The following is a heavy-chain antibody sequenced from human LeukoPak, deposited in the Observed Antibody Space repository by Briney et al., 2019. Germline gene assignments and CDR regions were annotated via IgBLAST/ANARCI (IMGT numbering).Heavy chain of an antibody. CDR2: INPNSGGT. CDR1: GYTFTSYD. Sequence: ASVKVSCKASGYTFTSYDINWVRQATGQGLEWMGWINPNSGGTNYAQKFQGRVTMTRDTSISTAYMELSRLRSDDTAVYYCARGNVVVLNWGQGTLVTVSS. J-gene: IGHJ4*02. D-gene: IGHD2-15*01. CDR3: ARGNVVVLN. V-gene: IGHV1-2*02.